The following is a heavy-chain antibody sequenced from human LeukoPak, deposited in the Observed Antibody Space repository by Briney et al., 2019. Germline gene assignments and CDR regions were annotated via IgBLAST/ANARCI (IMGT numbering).Heavy chain of an antibody. J-gene: IGHJ4*02. CDR3: ARGNNYYDSSGYYYQDY. CDR2: IYHSGST. CDR1: GYSISSGYY. Sequence: SETLSLTCAVSGYSISSGYYWGWIRRPPGKGLEWIGSIYHSGSTYYNPSLKSRVTISVDTSKNQFSLKLSSVTAADTAVYYCARGNNYYDSSGYYYQDYWGQGTLVTVSS. D-gene: IGHD3-22*01. V-gene: IGHV4-38-2*01.